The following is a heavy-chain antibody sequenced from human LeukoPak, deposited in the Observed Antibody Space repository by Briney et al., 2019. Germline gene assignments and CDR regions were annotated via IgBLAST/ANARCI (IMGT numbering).Heavy chain of an antibody. J-gene: IGHJ4*02. Sequence: ASVKVSCKASGYTFPNYFMHWVRQAPGQGLEWMGIINPSVGSTSYAQKFEDRVTMTSDTSTGTVYMELSSLRSEDTAVYYCARDRIWGGTSARLNTDKFDYWGQGTLVTVPS. V-gene: IGHV1-46*01. D-gene: IGHD1-26*01. CDR2: INPSVGST. CDR1: GYTFPNYF. CDR3: ARDRIWGGTSARLNTDKFDY.